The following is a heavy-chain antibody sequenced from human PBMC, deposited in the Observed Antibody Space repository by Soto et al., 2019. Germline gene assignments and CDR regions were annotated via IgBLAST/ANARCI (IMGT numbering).Heavy chain of an antibody. Sequence: SETLSLTCTVSGGSISSGGYYWSWIRQHPGKGLERIVYIYYSGSTYYNPSLKSRVTISVDTSKNQFSLKLSSVTAADTAVYYCARSDYGGNSPMSPREYYYYGMDVWGQGTTVTVS. CDR3: ARSDYGGNSPMSPREYYYYGMDV. V-gene: IGHV4-31*03. D-gene: IGHD4-17*01. CDR2: IYYSGST. J-gene: IGHJ6*02. CDR1: GGSISSGGYY.